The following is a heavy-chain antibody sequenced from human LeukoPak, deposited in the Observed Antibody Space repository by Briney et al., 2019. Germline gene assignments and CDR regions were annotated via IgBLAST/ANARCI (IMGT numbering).Heavy chain of an antibody. CDR3: AELGITMIGGV. D-gene: IGHD3-10*02. Sequence: GGSLRLSCADSGFTFSSYEMNWVRQAPGKWLEWVSYISSSGSTIYYADSVKGRFTISRDNAKNSLYLQMNSLRAEDTAVYYCAELGITMIGGVWGKGTTVTVSS. J-gene: IGHJ6*04. CDR2: ISSSGSTI. CDR1: GFTFSSYE. V-gene: IGHV3-48*03.